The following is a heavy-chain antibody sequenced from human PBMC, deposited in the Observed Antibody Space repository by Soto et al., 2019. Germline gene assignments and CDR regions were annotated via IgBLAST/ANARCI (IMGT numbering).Heavy chain of an antibody. V-gene: IGHV3-23*01. J-gene: IGHJ4*02. CDR2: ISGSSGST. Sequence: PGGSLRLSCAASGFTFSSYAMSWVRQAPGKGLEWVSTISGSSGSTYYADSVKGRFTISRDNSKNTLYLQMNSLRAEDTALFYCAKGYRLGELSNRYLLDFWGQGTLVTSPQ. CDR1: GFTFSSYA. CDR3: AKGYRLGELSNRYLLDF. D-gene: IGHD3-16*02.